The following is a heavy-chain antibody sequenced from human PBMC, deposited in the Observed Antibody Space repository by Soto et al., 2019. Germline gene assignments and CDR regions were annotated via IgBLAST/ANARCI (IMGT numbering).Heavy chain of an antibody. J-gene: IGHJ5*02. D-gene: IGHD1-7*01. CDR2: ISAYNGNT. V-gene: IGHV1-18*01. CDR1: GYTFTSYG. Sequence: QVQLVQSGAEVKKPGASVKVSCKASGYTFTSYGISWVRQAPGQGLEWMGRISAYNGNTNYAQKRQGRVTMTTDTSTSTAYMELRSLRSDDTAVYYCERDRGYNWNYGWFDPWGQGTLVTVSS. CDR3: ERDRGYNWNYGWFDP.